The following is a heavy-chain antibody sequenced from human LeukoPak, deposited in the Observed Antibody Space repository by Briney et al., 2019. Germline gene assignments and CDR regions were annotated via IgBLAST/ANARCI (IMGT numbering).Heavy chain of an antibody. CDR2: IHYTGTI. V-gene: IGHV4-59*08. J-gene: IGHJ4*02. CDR3: ARVPGRSPDF. Sequence: SETLSLTCTVSGASLSGHYWGWFRQPPGKGLEWIGNIHYTGTISYNPSLKSRIIISLDTSNSQFYLKLRSLTAADTTVYSCARVPGRSPDFWSPGTLVTVSS. CDR1: GASLSGHY. D-gene: IGHD3-10*01.